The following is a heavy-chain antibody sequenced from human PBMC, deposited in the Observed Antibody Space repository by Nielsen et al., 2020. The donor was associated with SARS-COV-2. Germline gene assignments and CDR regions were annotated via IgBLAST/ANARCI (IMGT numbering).Heavy chain of an antibody. CDR2: IKPDGSET. D-gene: IGHD2-2*01. V-gene: IGHV3-7*03. Sequence: GEALKISCSASGFTFSSYAMHWVRQVPGKGLEWVATIKPDGSETHYVDSVRGRLTISRDNAKNSLYLQMSSLRVEDTAVYYCVSGGRPADWGQGTLVTVSS. CDR1: GFTFSSYA. CDR3: VSGGRPAD. J-gene: IGHJ4*02.